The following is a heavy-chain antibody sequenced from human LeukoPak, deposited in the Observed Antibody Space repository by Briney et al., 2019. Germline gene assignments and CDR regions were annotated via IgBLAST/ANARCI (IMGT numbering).Heavy chain of an antibody. CDR1: GFTFSSYA. Sequence: GGSLRLSCAASGFTFSSYAMSWVRQAPGKGLEWVSAISGSGGSTYYADSVKGRFTISRDNSKNTLFLQMNSLRAEDTAVYYCAKESSSWYYPSPAPQLTWTHTDYWGQGTLVTVSS. CDR3: AKESSSWYYPSPAPQLTWTHTDY. D-gene: IGHD6-13*01. CDR2: ISGSGGST. V-gene: IGHV3-23*01. J-gene: IGHJ4*02.